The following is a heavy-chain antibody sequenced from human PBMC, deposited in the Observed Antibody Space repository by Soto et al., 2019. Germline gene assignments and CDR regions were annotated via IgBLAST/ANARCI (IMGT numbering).Heavy chain of an antibody. D-gene: IGHD5-18*01. V-gene: IGHV4-59*12. CDR2: VSYAGVT. J-gene: IGHJ4*02. CDR3: ARYSRRHPWLDS. Sequence: PSETLSLTCSVSGGSLNNFYWTWIRQPPGKGLEWIAHVSYAGVTKYNPSLQSRATISVDTSNSHFSLNLNSVSAADTSIYYGARYSRRHPWLDSWGQGTLVTVSS. CDR1: GGSLNNFY.